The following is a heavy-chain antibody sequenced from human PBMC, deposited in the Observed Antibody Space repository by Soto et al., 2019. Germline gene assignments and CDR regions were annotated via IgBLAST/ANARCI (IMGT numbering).Heavy chain of an antibody. CDR2: IYYSGST. V-gene: IGHV4-39*07. Sequence: PSETLSLTCTVSGGSISSSSFHWGWIRQPPGKGLEWIGSIYYSGSTNYNPSLKSRVTISVDKSKNQFSLKLTSVTAADTAVYYCARVHCNITTCHVFDYWGQGTLVTVSS. CDR1: GGSISSSSFH. J-gene: IGHJ4*02. CDR3: ARVHCNITTCHVFDY. D-gene: IGHD2-2*01.